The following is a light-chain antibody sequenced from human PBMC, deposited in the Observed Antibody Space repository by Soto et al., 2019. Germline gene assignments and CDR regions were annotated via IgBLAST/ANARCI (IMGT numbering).Light chain of an antibody. CDR1: GSNIGSNS. CDR3: GTWESYLSVGV. J-gene: IGLJ2*01. CDR2: DNN. Sequence: QSVLTQPPSVSAAPGQPVTISCSGSGSNIGSNSVSWYQQVPGTAPKLLLYDNNKRPSGIPDRFFGSKSGTSATLGIAGLQTADEADYYCGTWESYLSVGVFGGGTKVTVL. V-gene: IGLV1-51*01.